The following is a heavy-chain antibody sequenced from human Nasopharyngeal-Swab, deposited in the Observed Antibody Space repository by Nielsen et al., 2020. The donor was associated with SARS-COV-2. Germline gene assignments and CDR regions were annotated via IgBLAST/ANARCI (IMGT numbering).Heavy chain of an antibody. V-gene: IGHV3-21*01. CDR2: ISSSSSSYI. Sequence: GGSLRLSCAASGFTFSSYSMNWVRQAPGKGLEWVSSISSSSSSYIYYADSVKGRFTISRDNSKNTLYLQMNSLRAEDTAVYYCASGGSGYSSSPAELDYWGQGTLVTVSS. CDR1: GFTFSSYS. CDR3: ASGGSGYSSSPAELDY. J-gene: IGHJ4*02. D-gene: IGHD6-13*01.